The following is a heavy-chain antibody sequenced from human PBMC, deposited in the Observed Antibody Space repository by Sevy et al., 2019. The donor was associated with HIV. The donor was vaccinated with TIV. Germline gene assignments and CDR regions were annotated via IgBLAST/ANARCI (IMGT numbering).Heavy chain of an antibody. Sequence: GGSLRLSCAASGFTFSSYAMHWVRQAPGKGLEWVAVISYDVINKYYADSVKGRFTISRDNSKNTLYLQMNSLRPEDTAIYDCARDQGINGYYAGYFQHWGQGTLVTVSS. CDR1: GFTFSSYA. J-gene: IGHJ1*01. V-gene: IGHV3-30-3*01. CDR2: ISYDVINK. CDR3: ARDQGINGYYAGYFQH. D-gene: IGHD1-26*01.